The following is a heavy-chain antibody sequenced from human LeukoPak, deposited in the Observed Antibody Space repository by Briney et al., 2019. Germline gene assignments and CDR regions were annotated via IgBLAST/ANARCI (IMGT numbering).Heavy chain of an antibody. Sequence: GGSLRLSCTASGFTFSSYAMSWVRQAPGKGLEWVSVMSGSGGTTYYADSVKDRFTVSRDNSKNTLYLQMNSLRAEDTAVYYCANPNSSGFYFSIRFDYWGQGTLVTVSS. J-gene: IGHJ4*02. CDR3: ANPNSSGFYFSIRFDY. CDR1: GFTFSSYA. CDR2: MSGSGGTT. V-gene: IGHV3-23*01. D-gene: IGHD3-22*01.